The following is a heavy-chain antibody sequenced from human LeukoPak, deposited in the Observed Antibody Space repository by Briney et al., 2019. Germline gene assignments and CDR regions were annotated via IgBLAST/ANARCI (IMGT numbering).Heavy chain of an antibody. Sequence: GGSLRLSCAASGFTFSSYGMHWVRQAPGKGLEWVSVIYSRGNTYYADSVRDRFTISRDTSKNILYLQMNSLRAEDTAVYYCARYCTAGTCYSYHYAMDVWGQGTTVTVSS. J-gene: IGHJ6*02. V-gene: IGHV3-53*01. CDR2: IYSRGNT. D-gene: IGHD2-8*02. CDR3: ARYCTAGTCYSYHYAMDV. CDR1: GFTFSSYG.